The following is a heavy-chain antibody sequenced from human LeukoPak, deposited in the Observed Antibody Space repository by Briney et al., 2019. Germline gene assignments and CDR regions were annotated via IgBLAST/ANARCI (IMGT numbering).Heavy chain of an antibody. J-gene: IGHJ4*02. V-gene: IGHV3-73*01. CDR3: TRQGGYSYGHPFDF. Sequence: PGGSLRLSCAASGFSFSGSARHWVRQASGKGLEWVGRIRSKDNNYATAYAASVKGRFTVSRDDSKNTAYLQMNSLKTEDTAVYYCTRQGGYSYGHPFDFWGQGTLVTVSS. CDR1: GFSFSGSA. D-gene: IGHD5-18*01. CDR2: IRSKDNNYAT.